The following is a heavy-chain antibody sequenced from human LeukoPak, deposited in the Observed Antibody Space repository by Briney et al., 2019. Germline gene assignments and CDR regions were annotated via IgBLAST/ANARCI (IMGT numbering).Heavy chain of an antibody. D-gene: IGHD6-13*01. J-gene: IGHJ5*02. CDR1: GDSVSSTTYY. Sequence: PSGTLSLTCTVSGDSVSSTTYYWSWIRQPPGKGLEWNGYIYYTGSTNYNPSLKCRVTIPLDKSKNHFSLKLCSVTAADTAVYYCARHYSRSWDWFDPWGQGTLVIVSP. V-gene: IGHV4-61*03. CDR3: ARHYSRSWDWFDP. CDR2: IYYTGST.